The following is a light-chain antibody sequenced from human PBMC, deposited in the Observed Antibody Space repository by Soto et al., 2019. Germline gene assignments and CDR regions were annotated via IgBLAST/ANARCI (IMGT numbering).Light chain of an antibody. CDR3: QQYNSYLYT. J-gene: IGKJ2*01. CDR1: QSISSW. V-gene: IGKV1-5*03. Sequence: DIQMTQSPSTLSASVGDRVTITCRASQSISSWLAWYQQKPGKAPKLLIYKASSLESGVPSRFGGSGSGTEFTLTISSLQPDDFATYYCQQYNSYLYTFGQGTKVDIK. CDR2: KAS.